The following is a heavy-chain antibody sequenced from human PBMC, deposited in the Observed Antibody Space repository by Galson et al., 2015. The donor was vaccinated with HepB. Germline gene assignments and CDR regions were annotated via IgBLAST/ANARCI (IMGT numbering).Heavy chain of an antibody. CDR2: IDGSGAYT. Sequence: SLRLSCAASEFTLSNYAMSWVRQAPGKGLEWVSAIDGSGAYTYYADSVKGRFTISRDNSKNTLYLQVNSLRAEDTAVYYCAKGSSGGRPYYFDYWGQGTLVTVSS. V-gene: IGHV3-23*01. D-gene: IGHD2-21*01. CDR1: EFTLSNYA. CDR3: AKGSSGGRPYYFDY. J-gene: IGHJ4*02.